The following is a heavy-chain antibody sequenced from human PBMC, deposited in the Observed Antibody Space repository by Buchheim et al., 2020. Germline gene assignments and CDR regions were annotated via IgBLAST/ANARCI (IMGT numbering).Heavy chain of an antibody. CDR2: IYYSGST. CDR3: ARLVGKRNIVLMVYAESYFDY. J-gene: IGHJ4*02. V-gene: IGHV4-61*01. Sequence: QVQLQESGPGLVKPSETLSLTCTVSGGSVSSGSYYWSWIRQPPGKGLEWIGYIYYSGSTNYNPSLKSRVTISVDTSKNQFSLKLSSVTAADTAVYYCARLVGKRNIVLMVYAESYFDYWGQGTL. CDR1: GGSVSSGSYY. D-gene: IGHD2-8*01.